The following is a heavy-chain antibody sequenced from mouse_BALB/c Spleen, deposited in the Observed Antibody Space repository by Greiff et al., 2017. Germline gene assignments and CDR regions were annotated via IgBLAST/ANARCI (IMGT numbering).Heavy chain of an antibody. Sequence: EVKVEESGPGLVKPSQSLSLTCTVTGYSITSDYAWNWIRQFPGNKLEWMGYISYSGSTSYNPSLKSRISITRDTSKNQFFLQLNSVTTEDTATYYCARGGDYWGQGTSVTVSA. CDR3: ARGGDY. CDR1: GYSITSDYA. J-gene: IGHJ4*01. V-gene: IGHV3-2*02. CDR2: ISYSGST.